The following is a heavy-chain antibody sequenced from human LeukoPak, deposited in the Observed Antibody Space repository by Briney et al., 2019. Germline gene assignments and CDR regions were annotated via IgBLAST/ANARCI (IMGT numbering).Heavy chain of an antibody. D-gene: IGHD6-13*01. CDR2: IYYSGST. Sequence: SETLSLTCTVSGGSISSYYWSWIRHPPGKGLEGIGYIYYSGSTNYNPSLKSRVTISVDTSKNQFSLKLSSVTAADTAVYYCARHTASSSWTSFDYSGQGTLVTVSS. CDR3: ARHTASSSWTSFDY. V-gene: IGHV4-59*01. J-gene: IGHJ4*02. CDR1: GGSISSYY.